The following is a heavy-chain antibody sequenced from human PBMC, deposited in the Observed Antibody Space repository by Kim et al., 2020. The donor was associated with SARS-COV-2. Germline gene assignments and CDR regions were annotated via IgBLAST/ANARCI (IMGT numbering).Heavy chain of an antibody. D-gene: IGHD1-26*01. Sequence: SETLSLTCTVSGDSISSYYWSWIRQPPGKGLEWIGYIYYSGSTNYNPSLKSRVTISVDTSKNQFSLKLISVTAADTAVYYCARDRVVGGMDVWGQGTTVTVSS. CDR2: IYYSGST. V-gene: IGHV4-59*13. CDR1: GDSISSYY. CDR3: ARDRVVGGMDV. J-gene: IGHJ6*02.